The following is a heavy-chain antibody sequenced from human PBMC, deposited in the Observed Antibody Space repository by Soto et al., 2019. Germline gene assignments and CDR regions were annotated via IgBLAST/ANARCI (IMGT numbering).Heavy chain of an antibody. Sequence: EMQLVESGGRLVQPGGSLRLACEASGFTFSSYAMSWVRQAPGKGLEWVTGISGCGSSSYFADSVKGRFTISRDNSKNTLYLQMDRLSAEDTAVYYCAKDLYGGSYYTGLDVWGQGTTGVVSS. CDR3: AKDLYGGSYYTGLDV. CDR2: ISGCGSSS. D-gene: IGHD1-26*01. CDR1: GFTFSSYA. J-gene: IGHJ6*02. V-gene: IGHV3-23*04.